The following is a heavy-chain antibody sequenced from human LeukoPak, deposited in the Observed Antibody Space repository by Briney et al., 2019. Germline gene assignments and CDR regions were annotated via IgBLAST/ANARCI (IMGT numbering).Heavy chain of an antibody. D-gene: IGHD2-8*01. Sequence: GGSLRLSCAASGFTFSSYEMNWVRQAPGKGLEWVADISSSGSTKYYADSVKGRFTISRDNAKNSLYLQMNSLRAEDTAVYFCARERSCPHGECFSYFDSWGQGILVTVSS. CDR2: ISSSGSTK. J-gene: IGHJ4*02. V-gene: IGHV3-48*03. CDR1: GFTFSSYE. CDR3: ARERSCPHGECFSYFDS.